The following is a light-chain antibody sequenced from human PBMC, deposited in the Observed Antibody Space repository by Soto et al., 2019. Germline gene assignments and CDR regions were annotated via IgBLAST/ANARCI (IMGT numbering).Light chain of an antibody. V-gene: IGKV1-39*01. CDR2: AAS. J-gene: IGKJ5*01. CDR3: QQSYSTPIT. CDR1: QDISNY. Sequence: DIHMTQSPSFLSASVGYRVTITCRASQDISNYLVWYQQKQGKAPKLLIYAASSLQSGVPSRFSGSGYGTDFNLTISSLQTEDFATYYCQQSYSTPITFGQGTRLEIK.